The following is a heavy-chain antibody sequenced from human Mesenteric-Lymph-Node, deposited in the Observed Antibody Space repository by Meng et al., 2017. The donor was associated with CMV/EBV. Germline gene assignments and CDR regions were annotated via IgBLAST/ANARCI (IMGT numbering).Heavy chain of an antibody. D-gene: IGHD6-13*01. Sequence: SVKVSCKASGYTFTDYYIHWVRQAPGQGLEWMGGIIPIFGTANYAQKFQGRVTITTDESASTAYMELSSLRSEDTAVYYCAREWYRVAAAGHYYYYGMDVWGQGTTVTVSS. V-gene: IGHV1-69*05. CDR1: GYTFTDYY. CDR2: IIPIFGTA. CDR3: AREWYRVAAAGHYYYYGMDV. J-gene: IGHJ6*02.